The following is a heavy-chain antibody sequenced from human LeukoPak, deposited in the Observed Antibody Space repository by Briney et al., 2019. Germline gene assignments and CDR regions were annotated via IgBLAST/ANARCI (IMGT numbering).Heavy chain of an antibody. CDR3: ARGLQAQSSIPARPLLGY. Sequence: GASVKVSCKASGYTFTSYGISWVRQAPGQGLEWMGWISAYNGNTNYAQKLQGRVTMTTDTSTSTAYMELRSLRSDDTAVYYCARGLQAQSSIPARPLLGYWGQGTLVTVSS. D-gene: IGHD6-6*01. CDR2: ISAYNGNT. V-gene: IGHV1-18*01. J-gene: IGHJ4*02. CDR1: GYTFTSYG.